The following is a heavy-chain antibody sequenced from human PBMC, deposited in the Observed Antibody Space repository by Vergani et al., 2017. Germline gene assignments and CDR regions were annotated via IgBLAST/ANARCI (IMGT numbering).Heavy chain of an antibody. CDR2: IYYSGST. D-gene: IGHD2-2*01. Sequence: QVQLQESGPGLVKPSQTLSLTCTVSGGSISRGDYYWSWIRQPPGKGLEWIGYIYYSGSTYYHPSLKSRVTISVDTSKNQFSLKLSSVTAADTAVYYCARDPRVVVPAASYYYYGMDVWGQGTTVTVSS. J-gene: IGHJ6*02. CDR3: ARDPRVVVPAASYYYYGMDV. V-gene: IGHV4-30-4*01. CDR1: GGSISRGDYY.